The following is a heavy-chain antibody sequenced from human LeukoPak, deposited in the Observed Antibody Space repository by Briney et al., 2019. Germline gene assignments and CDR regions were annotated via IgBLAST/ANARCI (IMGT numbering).Heavy chain of an antibody. Sequence: GASVKVSCKASGYTFTSYYMHWVRQAPGQGLEWMGIINPSGGSTSYAQKFQGRVTMTRDMSTSTVYMELSSLRSEDTAVYYCARDYGDYYYYMDVWGKGTTVTVSS. CDR1: GYTFTSYY. D-gene: IGHD4-17*01. V-gene: IGHV1-46*01. CDR3: ARDYGDYYYYMDV. CDR2: INPSGGST. J-gene: IGHJ6*03.